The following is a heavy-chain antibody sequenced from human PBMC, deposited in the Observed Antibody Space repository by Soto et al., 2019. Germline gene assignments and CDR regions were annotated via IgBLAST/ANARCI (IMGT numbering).Heavy chain of an antibody. D-gene: IGHD4-17*01. CDR2: ISAYNGTT. V-gene: IGHV1-18*01. J-gene: IGHJ4*02. CDR3: ARERGYGDYDSGY. Sequence: QVQLVQSGAEVKKPGASVKVSCKASGYTFTSYGISWVRQAPGQGLEWMGGISAYNGTTNDAQKLQGRVTMTTDTSTSTADMELRSLRSDGTAVYYCARERGYGDYDSGYWGQGTLVTVSS. CDR1: GYTFTSYG.